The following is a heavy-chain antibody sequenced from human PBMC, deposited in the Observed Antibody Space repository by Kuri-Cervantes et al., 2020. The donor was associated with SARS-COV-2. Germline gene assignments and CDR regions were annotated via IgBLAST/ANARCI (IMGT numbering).Heavy chain of an antibody. Sequence: SYTLSVSCTGSGGSVSGYYWTWIRQPPGKGLEWIGYIYYSGRTNYNPSLKSRVTISVDTSMTQFSLKLSSVTAADTAVYYCARRMAVAGTRGYWFDPWGQGTLVTVSS. J-gene: IGHJ5*02. V-gene: IGHV4-59*02. CDR1: GGSVSGYY. CDR2: IYYSGRT. CDR3: ARRMAVAGTRGYWFDP. D-gene: IGHD6-19*01.